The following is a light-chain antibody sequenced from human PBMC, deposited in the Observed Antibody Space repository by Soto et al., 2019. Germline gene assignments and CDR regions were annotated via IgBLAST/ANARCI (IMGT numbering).Light chain of an antibody. Sequence: EIVLTQSPGTLSLSPGERATLSCRASQSVSSNYLAWYQQKPGQAPRLLIYGASSRATGIPDRFSGSGSGTDFTLTIGRLEPEDFAVYYCQQYGSSRTFGQGTRLRL. CDR3: QQYGSSRT. CDR1: QSVSSNY. V-gene: IGKV3-20*01. J-gene: IGKJ5*01. CDR2: GAS.